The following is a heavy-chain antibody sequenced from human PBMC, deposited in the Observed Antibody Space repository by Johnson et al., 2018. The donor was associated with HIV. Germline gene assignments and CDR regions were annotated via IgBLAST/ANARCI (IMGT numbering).Heavy chain of an antibody. D-gene: IGHD2-8*01. CDR1: GFTFSDYY. CDR3: AKYGGGLLGMRWAM. J-gene: IGHJ1*01. CDR2: IWYDGSNK. V-gene: IGHV3-33*06. Sequence: QMQLVESGGGVVQPGGSLRLSCAASGFTFSDYYMTWIRQAPGKGLEWVAVIWYDGSNKYYADSVKGRFTISRDNSKNTLYLQMNSLRVEDTAVYYCAKYGGGLLGMRWAMWG.